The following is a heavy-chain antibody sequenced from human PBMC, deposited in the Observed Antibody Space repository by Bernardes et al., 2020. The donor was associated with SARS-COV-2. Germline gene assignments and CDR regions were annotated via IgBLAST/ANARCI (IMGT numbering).Heavy chain of an antibody. J-gene: IGHJ6*02. D-gene: IGHD3-3*01. V-gene: IGHV1-18*04. CDR1: GYTFTSYG. Sequence: ASVKVSCKASGYTFTSYGISWVRQAPGQGLEWMGWISAYNGTTTYAQKLQGRVTMTTDTSTSTAYMELRSLRSDDTAVYYCAKEKSITIFGVVRYGMDVWGQGTTVTVS. CDR2: ISAYNGTT. CDR3: AKEKSITIFGVVRYGMDV.